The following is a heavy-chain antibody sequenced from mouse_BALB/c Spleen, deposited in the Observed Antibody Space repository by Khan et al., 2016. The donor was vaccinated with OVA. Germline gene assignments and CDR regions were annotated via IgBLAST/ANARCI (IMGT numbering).Heavy chain of an antibody. V-gene: IGHV1-54*01. D-gene: IGHD1-1*02. CDR1: GYAFNNYM. CDR2: INPGSGGT. Sequence: QVQLQQSGAELVRSGTSVKVSCKASGYAFNNYMLEWVKQRPGQGLEWIGVINPGSGGTNYNEKFKGKATLTADKSSNTAYMQLSSLTSDDSAVYFCARGGYGSLAYWGQGTLVTVSA. J-gene: IGHJ3*01. CDR3: ARGGYGSLAY.